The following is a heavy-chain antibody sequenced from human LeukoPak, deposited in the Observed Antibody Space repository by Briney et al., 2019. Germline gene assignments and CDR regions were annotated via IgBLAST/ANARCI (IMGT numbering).Heavy chain of an antibody. CDR2: IIPIFGTA. V-gene: IGHV1-69*06. J-gene: IGHJ6*04. CDR1: GGTFSSYA. CDR3: ARVDGSGGMDV. Sequence: ASVKVSCKASGGTFSSYAISWVRQAPGQGLEWMGGIIPIFGTANYAQKFQGRVTITADKSTSTAYTELSSLRSEDTAVYYCARVDGSGGMDVWGKGTTVTVSS. D-gene: IGHD3-10*01.